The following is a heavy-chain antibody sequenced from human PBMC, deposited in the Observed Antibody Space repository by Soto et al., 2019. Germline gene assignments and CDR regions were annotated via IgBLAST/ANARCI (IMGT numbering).Heavy chain of an antibody. J-gene: IGHJ2*01. Sequence: QVQLVQSGAEVKKPGSSVKVSCKASGGTFSSYTISWVRQAPGQGLEWMGRIIPILGIANYAQKFQGRVTITADXXTXTXSMERSSLRSEDTAVYYCASGAQCGVVAATPQYFDLWGRGTLVTVSS. CDR2: IIPILGIA. D-gene: IGHD2-15*01. V-gene: IGHV1-69*02. CDR1: GGTFSSYT. CDR3: ASGAQCGVVAATPQYFDL.